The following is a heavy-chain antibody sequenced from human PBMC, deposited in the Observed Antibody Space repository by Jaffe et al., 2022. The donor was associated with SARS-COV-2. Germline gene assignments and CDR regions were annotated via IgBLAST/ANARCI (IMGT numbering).Heavy chain of an antibody. CDR1: GFTFSSYA. CDR3: AKEGGGYYDFWSGSPGRYYYGMDV. CDR2: ISGSGGST. D-gene: IGHD3-3*01. J-gene: IGHJ6*02. Sequence: EVQLLESGGGLVQPGGSLRLSCAASGFTFSSYAMSWVRQAPGKGLEWVSAISGSGGSTYYADSVKGRFTISRDNSKNTLYLQMNSLRAEDTAVYYCAKEGGGYYDFWSGSPGRYYYGMDVWGQGTTVTVSS. V-gene: IGHV3-23*01.